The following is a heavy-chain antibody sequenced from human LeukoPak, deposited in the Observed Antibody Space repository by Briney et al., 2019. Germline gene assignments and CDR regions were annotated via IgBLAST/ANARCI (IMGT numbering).Heavy chain of an antibody. D-gene: IGHD6-19*01. CDR1: GFTFNKYG. Sequence: PGGSLRLSCAASGFTFNKYGMHWARQAPGKGLEWVASIKQDGSEKYYVDSVKGRFSISRDNAKNSLHLQMNSLRAEDTAVYYCARDHTVDGLVFDYWGQGILVTVSS. CDR2: IKQDGSEK. V-gene: IGHV3-7*01. CDR3: ARDHTVDGLVFDY. J-gene: IGHJ4*02.